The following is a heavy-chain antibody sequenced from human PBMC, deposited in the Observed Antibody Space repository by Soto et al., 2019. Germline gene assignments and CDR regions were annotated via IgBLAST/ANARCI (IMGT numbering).Heavy chain of an antibody. D-gene: IGHD5-12*01. J-gene: IGHJ4*02. V-gene: IGHV1-18*01. CDR3: ATGGGYYFDY. CDR2: ISVYNGNT. CDR1: SYTFSDYG. Sequence: QVQLVQSGAEVKTPGASVKVACKASSYTFSDYGITWVRQAPGQGLEWMGWISVYNGNTNYAQRLQGRVTMTTDTSTSTAYMEMRSLRSHDTAVYYCATGGGYYFDYWGQGTLVTVSS.